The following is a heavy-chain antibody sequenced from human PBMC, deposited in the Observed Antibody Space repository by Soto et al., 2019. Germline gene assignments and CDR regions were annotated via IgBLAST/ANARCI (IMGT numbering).Heavy chain of an antibody. CDR2: ISSSSSYI. CDR3: ARDRRAAPTVPSPSFDL. V-gene: IGHV3-21*01. D-gene: IGHD4-17*01. J-gene: IGHJ2*01. Sequence: EVQLVESGGGLVKPGGSLRLSCAASGFTFSSYSMNWVRQAPGKGLEWVSSISSSSSYIYYADSVKGRLTISRDNAKNSLYLHMHSLSAWDTAVYYCARDRRAAPTVPSPSFDLWGRGTLVTVSS. CDR1: GFTFSSYS.